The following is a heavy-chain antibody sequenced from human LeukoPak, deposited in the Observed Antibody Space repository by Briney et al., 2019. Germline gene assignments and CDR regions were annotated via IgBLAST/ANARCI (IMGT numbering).Heavy chain of an antibody. J-gene: IGHJ3*02. CDR3: ARDPLLRYFDWLMRHNDAFDI. V-gene: IGHV3-30*04. CDR1: GFTFSSYA. D-gene: IGHD3-9*01. CDR2: ISYDGSNK. Sequence: PGGSLRLSCAASGFTFSSYAMHWVRQAPGKGLEWVAVISYDGSNKYYADSVKGRFTISRDNSKNTLYLQMNSLRAEDTAVYYCARDPLLRYFDWLMRHNDAFDIWGQGTMVTVSS.